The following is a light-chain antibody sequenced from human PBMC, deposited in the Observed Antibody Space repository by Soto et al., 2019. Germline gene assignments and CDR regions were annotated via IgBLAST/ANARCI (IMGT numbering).Light chain of an antibody. V-gene: IGKV3-15*01. J-gene: IGKJ4*01. CDR1: QSVSSY. Sequence: EIVLTQSPATLSLSPGERATLSCRASQSVSSYLAWYQQKPGQAPRLLIYGASTRATGIPARFSGSGSGTEFTLTISSLQSEDFAVYYCQQYNNWSLTFGGGTKVDIK. CDR2: GAS. CDR3: QQYNNWSLT.